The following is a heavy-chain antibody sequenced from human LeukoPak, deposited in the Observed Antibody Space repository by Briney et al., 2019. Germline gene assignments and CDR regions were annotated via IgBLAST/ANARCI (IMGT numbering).Heavy chain of an antibody. CDR2: ISYDGSNK. CDR3: ARDLRVGYSSGWSAEAGY. Sequence: PGGSLRLSCAASGFTFSSYAMHWVRQAPGKGLEWVAVISYDGSNKYYADSVKGRFTISRDNSKNTLYLQMNSLRAEDTAVYYCARDLRVGYSSGWSAEAGYWGQGTLVTVSS. CDR1: GFTFSSYA. J-gene: IGHJ4*02. V-gene: IGHV3-30-3*01. D-gene: IGHD6-19*01.